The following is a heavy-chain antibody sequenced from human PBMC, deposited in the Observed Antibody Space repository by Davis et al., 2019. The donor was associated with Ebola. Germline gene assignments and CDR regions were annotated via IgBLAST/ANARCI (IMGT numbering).Heavy chain of an antibody. CDR3: AKARYYDILTGNDY. Sequence: SVKVSCKASGGTFSSYAISWVRQAPGQGLEWMGGIIPIFGTANYAQKFQGRVTITADESTSTAYMELSSLRSEDTAVYYCAKARYYDILTGNDYWGQGTLVTVSS. CDR1: GGTFSSYA. V-gene: IGHV1-69*13. D-gene: IGHD3-9*01. CDR2: IIPIFGTA. J-gene: IGHJ4*02.